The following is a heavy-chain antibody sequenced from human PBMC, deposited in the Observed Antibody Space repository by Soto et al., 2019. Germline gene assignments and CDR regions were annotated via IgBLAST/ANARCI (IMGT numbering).Heavy chain of an antibody. CDR3: ASDRPWNVGATEDNYYGMDV. CDR1: GYTFTSYG. Sequence: QVRLVQSGAEVKKPGASVKVSCKASGYTFTSYGISWVRQAPGQGLEWMGWISAYNGNTNYAQKLQGRVTMTTDTSTSTAYMELRSLRSDDTAVYYCASDRPWNVGATEDNYYGMDVWGQGTTVTVSS. CDR2: ISAYNGNT. V-gene: IGHV1-18*01. J-gene: IGHJ6*02. D-gene: IGHD1-26*01.